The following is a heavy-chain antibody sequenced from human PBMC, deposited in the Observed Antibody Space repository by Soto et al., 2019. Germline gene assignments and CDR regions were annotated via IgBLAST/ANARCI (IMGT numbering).Heavy chain of an antibody. CDR1: GGTFSSYA. Sequence: ASVKVSCKASGGTFSSYAISWVRRAPGQGLEWMGGIIPIFGTANYAQKFQGRVTITADKSTSTAYMELSSLRSEDTAVYYCARTLPGYYYDSSGYSDLDYWGQGTLVTVSS. V-gene: IGHV1-69*06. CDR2: IIPIFGTA. D-gene: IGHD3-22*01. CDR3: ARTLPGYYYDSSGYSDLDY. J-gene: IGHJ4*02.